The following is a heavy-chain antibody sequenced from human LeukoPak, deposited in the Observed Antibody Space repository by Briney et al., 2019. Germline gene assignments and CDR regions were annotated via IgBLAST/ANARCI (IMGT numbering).Heavy chain of an antibody. CDR2: FSSSSSYI. CDR1: GLTFRTYS. Sequence: GGSLRLSCAASGLTFRTYSMNWVGQAPGKGLRGFSSFSSSSSYIYYADSVKGRFTISRDNAKNSLYLQMNSLRAEDTAVYYCAKSSSTSWNYYYYYMDVWGKGTTVTVSS. D-gene: IGHD2-2*01. CDR3: AKSSSTSWNYYYYYMDV. V-gene: IGHV3-21*04. J-gene: IGHJ6*03.